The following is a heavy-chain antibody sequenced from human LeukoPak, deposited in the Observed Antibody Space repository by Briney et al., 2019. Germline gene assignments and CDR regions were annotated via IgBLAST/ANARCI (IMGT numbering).Heavy chain of an antibody. D-gene: IGHD3-16*01. Sequence: GASVKVSCKASGGTFSSYAISWVRQAPGQGLEWVGRIIPILGIANYAQKFQGRVTITADKSTSTAYMELSSLRSEDTAVYYCARDRARLDYGMDVWGQGTTVTVSS. V-gene: IGHV1-69*04. CDR3: ARDRARLDYGMDV. CDR1: GGTFSSYA. CDR2: IIPILGIA. J-gene: IGHJ6*02.